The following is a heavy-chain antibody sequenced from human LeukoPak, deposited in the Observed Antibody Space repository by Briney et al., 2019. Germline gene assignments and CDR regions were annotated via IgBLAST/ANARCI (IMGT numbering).Heavy chain of an antibody. CDR3: AKNIVGALRGGAFDI. CDR1: GFTFGNYG. Sequence: GGSLRLSCAASGFTFGNYGMSWVRQAPGKGLEWVSGINWNGGSTGYADSVEGRFTISRDNSKNTLYLQMNSLRAEDTAVYYCAKNIVGALRGGAFDIWGQGTMVTVSS. J-gene: IGHJ3*02. V-gene: IGHV3-20*04. CDR2: INWNGGST. D-gene: IGHD1-26*01.